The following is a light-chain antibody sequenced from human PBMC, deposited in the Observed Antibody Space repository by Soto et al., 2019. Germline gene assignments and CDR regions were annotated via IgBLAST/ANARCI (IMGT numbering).Light chain of an antibody. V-gene: IGKV3-20*01. Sequence: EIVLTQSPGTLSLSPGERATLSCRASQSISGTFLAWYQHKPGQAPRVLIYGASRRATGIPDRFSGSGSGTDFPLTISRLEPEDFALYYCQQYYSSWTVGQGTKVEMK. CDR2: GAS. J-gene: IGKJ1*01. CDR1: QSISGTF. CDR3: QQYYSSWT.